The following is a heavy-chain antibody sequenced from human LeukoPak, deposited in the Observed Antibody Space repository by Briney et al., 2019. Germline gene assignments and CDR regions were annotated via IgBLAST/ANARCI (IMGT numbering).Heavy chain of an antibody. CDR1: GFTFSSYS. CDR3: ATDTPWELRFYYYYMDV. J-gene: IGHJ6*03. Sequence: GGSLRLSCAASGFTFSSYSMNWVRQAPGKGLEWVSYISSSSSTIYYADSVKGRFTISRDNAKNSLYLQMNSLRAEDTAVYYCATDTPWELRFYYYYMDVWGKGTTVTVSS. V-gene: IGHV3-48*04. CDR2: ISSSSSTI. D-gene: IGHD1-26*01.